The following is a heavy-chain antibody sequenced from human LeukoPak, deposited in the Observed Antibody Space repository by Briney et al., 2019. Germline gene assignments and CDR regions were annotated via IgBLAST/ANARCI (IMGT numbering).Heavy chain of an antibody. CDR3: ARGTRYYDSSALGYYFDY. Sequence: GGSLRLSCAASGFTFSSYAMHWVRQAPGKGLEWVAVISYDGSNKYYADSVKGRFTISRDNSKNTLYLQMNSLRAEDTAVYYCARGTRYYDSSALGYYFDYWGQGTLVTVSS. V-gene: IGHV3-30-3*01. J-gene: IGHJ4*02. CDR2: ISYDGSNK. D-gene: IGHD3-22*01. CDR1: GFTFSSYA.